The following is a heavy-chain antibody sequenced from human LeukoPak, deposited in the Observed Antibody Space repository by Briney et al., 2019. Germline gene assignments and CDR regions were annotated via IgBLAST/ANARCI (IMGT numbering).Heavy chain of an antibody. D-gene: IGHD3-16*02. CDR3: ARITFSGSYRYYDYYYMDV. V-gene: IGHV4-39*01. J-gene: IGHJ6*03. Sequence: PSETLSLTCSVSGDSVSSSSYYWGWVRQPPGKGLEWIGCIYYSGSSYHNPSLKSRVTISVDTSKNQFSLKLSSVTAADTAVYYCARITFSGSYRYYDYYYMDVWGKGTTVTVSS. CDR2: IYYSGSS. CDR1: GDSVSSSSYY.